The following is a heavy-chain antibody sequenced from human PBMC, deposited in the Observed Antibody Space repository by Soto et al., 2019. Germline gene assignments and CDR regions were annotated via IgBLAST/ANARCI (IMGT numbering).Heavy chain of an antibody. CDR2: ISYDGSNK. Sequence: QVQLVESGGGVVQPGRSLRLSCAASGFTFSDYPMNWVRQAPGKGLEWVAVISYDGSNKYYADSVKGRFTISRDISKNSLYLQMNSLRAEDTAVYYCARIRQRRGAVRYYGMDVWGPGNTVTVSS. CDR1: GFTFSDYP. CDR3: ARIRQRRGAVRYYGMDV. J-gene: IGHJ6*01. V-gene: IGHV3-30-3*01. D-gene: IGHD3-10*01.